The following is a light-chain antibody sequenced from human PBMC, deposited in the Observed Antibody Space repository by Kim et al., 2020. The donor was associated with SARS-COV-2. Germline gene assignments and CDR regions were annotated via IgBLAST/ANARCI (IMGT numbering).Light chain of an antibody. CDR1: SSDVGGYNY. J-gene: IGLJ1*01. CDR2: DVS. Sequence: QSALTQPASVSGSPGQSITISCTGTSSDVGGYNYVSWYQQHPGKAPKLMIYDVSKRPSGVSNRFSGSKSGNTASLTISGLQAEDEADYYCSSYTSSSTSLYVFGTGTKFTVL. V-gene: IGLV2-14*01. CDR3: SSYTSSSTSLYV.